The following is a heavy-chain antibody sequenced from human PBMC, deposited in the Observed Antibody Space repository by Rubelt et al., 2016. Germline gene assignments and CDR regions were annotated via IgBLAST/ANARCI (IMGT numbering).Heavy chain of an antibody. V-gene: IGHV1-2*02. Sequence: QVQLVQSGAEVKKPGASVKVSCKASGYTFTSYDINWVRQATGQGLEWMAWINPNSGVTNYEQKFKGRVALTRDTSIGTVYIGLSSLRSDDTAGYYCARDDSRRGDYWGQGTLVTVSS. D-gene: IGHD3-10*01. CDR1: GYTFTSYD. CDR2: INPNSGVT. J-gene: IGHJ4*02. CDR3: ARDDSRRGDY.